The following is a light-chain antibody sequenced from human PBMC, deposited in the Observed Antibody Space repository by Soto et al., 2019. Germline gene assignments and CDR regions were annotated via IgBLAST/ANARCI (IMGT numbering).Light chain of an antibody. CDR1: QSVSSSY. Sequence: EIVLTQSPGTLSLSPGERATLSCRASQSVSSSYLAWYQQKPGQAPRLLIYGASSRATGIPDRFSGSGSGTDFTLTISRLEPEDFAVYYCQQYGSSVTFGPGTKVHIK. CDR3: QQYGSSVT. J-gene: IGKJ3*01. V-gene: IGKV3-20*01. CDR2: GAS.